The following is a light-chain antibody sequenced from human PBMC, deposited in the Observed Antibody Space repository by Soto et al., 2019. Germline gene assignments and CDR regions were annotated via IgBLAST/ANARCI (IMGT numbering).Light chain of an antibody. CDR2: RDT. Sequence: SYELTQPLSVSVALGQTARITCGGNNIGSKIVHWYQQKQGQAPALVIYRDTNRPSGIPERFSGSNSGNTATLTISRAQAGDEADYYCQVWDSTTVVFGGGTQLTVL. V-gene: IGLV3-9*01. CDR3: QVWDSTTVV. CDR1: NIGSKI. J-gene: IGLJ3*02.